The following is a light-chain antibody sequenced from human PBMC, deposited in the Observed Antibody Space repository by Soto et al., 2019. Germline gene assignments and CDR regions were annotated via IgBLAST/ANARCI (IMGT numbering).Light chain of an antibody. Sequence: EIVLTQSPGTLSLSPGEGATLSCRASQSVTSNYLAWYQQKPGQAPRLLVYGAFSRATGIPDRFSGSGSGADFTLTISRLEPEDFAVYYCQQYVSSPWTFGQGTKVEIK. J-gene: IGKJ1*01. CDR1: QSVTSNY. CDR2: GAF. V-gene: IGKV3-20*01. CDR3: QQYVSSPWT.